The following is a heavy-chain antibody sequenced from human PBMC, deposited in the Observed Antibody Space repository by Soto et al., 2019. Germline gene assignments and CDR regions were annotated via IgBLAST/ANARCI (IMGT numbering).Heavy chain of an antibody. J-gene: IGHJ3*02. D-gene: IGHD3-3*01. CDR2: INHSGST. V-gene: IGHV4-34*01. Sequence: SETLSLTCAVYGGSFSGYYWSWIRQPPGKGLEWIGEINHSGSTNYNPSPKSRFTISVDTSKNQFSLKLSSVTAADTAVYYCARPYDFWSGYYAFDIWGQGTMVTVSS. CDR1: GGSFSGYY. CDR3: ARPYDFWSGYYAFDI.